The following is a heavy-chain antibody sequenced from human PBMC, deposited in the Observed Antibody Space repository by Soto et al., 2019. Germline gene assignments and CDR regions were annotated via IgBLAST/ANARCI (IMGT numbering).Heavy chain of an antibody. CDR2: INANNGDT. V-gene: IGHV1-2*02. CDR3: TSLNWRGWYFDL. Sequence: QVQLVQSGAEVKKPGASVTVSCKASGYTFTGDYIHWLRQAPGQGLEWMGWINANNGDTKSAKSFQGRVIITRDTSACTAYMRLRCERTAEKSVEFGTSLNWRGWYFDLWGRGTLVTVSS. J-gene: IGHJ2*01. CDR1: GYTFTGDY. D-gene: IGHD2-8*02.